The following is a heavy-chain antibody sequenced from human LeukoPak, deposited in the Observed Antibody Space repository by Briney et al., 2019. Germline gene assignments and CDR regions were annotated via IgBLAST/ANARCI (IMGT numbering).Heavy chain of an antibody. J-gene: IGHJ4*02. V-gene: IGHV4-34*01. CDR1: GGSFSGHY. D-gene: IGHD6-13*01. CDR3: ARDEDGAAARNFDS. CDR2: INHSGST. Sequence: SETLSLTCAVYGGSFSGHYWTWIRQPPGKGLEWIGEINHSGSTNYNPSLKSRVTISVDTSKNQFSLHLNSVIPEDTAIYYCARDEDGAAARNFDSWGQGILVTVSS.